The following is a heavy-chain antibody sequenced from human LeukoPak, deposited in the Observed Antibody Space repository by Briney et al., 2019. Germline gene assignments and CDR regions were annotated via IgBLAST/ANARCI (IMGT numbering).Heavy chain of an antibody. Sequence: SGRSLTLSCAASGFTFSSYGMHWVRQAPGKGLEWLGVISYDGSNKYYAYSVKGRFTISRDNSMHALFLQMNGLRADDTAVYYCAKVPHGDHAVVYWAEGTLVTVST. CDR3: AKVPHGDHAVVY. V-gene: IGHV3-30*18. CDR1: GFTFSSYG. CDR2: ISYDGSNK. J-gene: IGHJ4*02. D-gene: IGHD4-17*01.